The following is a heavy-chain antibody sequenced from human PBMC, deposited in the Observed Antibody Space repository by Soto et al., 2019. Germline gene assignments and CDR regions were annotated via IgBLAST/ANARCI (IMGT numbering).Heavy chain of an antibody. D-gene: IGHD1-20*01. CDR2: IYYNGDT. CDR3: ARRLIDNWNRGHAFYF. CDR1: GGSVTSGNYF. J-gene: IGHJ3*01. Sequence: QLQLQESGPGLVKPAETLSLKCAVSGGSVTSGNYFWGWIRQPPGKGLEWIGNIYYNGDTFYSPSLKTRVTMSVDTAQNQFSLRLTSVTAADTAVYYFARRLIDNWNRGHAFYFWGQGTLVTVSS. V-gene: IGHV4-39*01.